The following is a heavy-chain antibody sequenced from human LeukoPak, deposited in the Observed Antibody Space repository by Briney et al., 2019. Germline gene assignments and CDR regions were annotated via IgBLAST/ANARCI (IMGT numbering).Heavy chain of an antibody. V-gene: IGHV4-39*07. CDR1: GGSIRSSSYY. J-gene: IGHJ5*02. Sequence: SETLSLTCTVSGGSIRSSSYYWGWIRQPPGKGLEWIGSIYYSGSTNYNPSLKSRVTISVDTSKNQFSLKLSSVTAADTAVYYCARGGKVRYFDWLLSAWGQGTLVTVSS. CDR2: IYYSGST. D-gene: IGHD3-9*01. CDR3: ARGGKVRYFDWLLSA.